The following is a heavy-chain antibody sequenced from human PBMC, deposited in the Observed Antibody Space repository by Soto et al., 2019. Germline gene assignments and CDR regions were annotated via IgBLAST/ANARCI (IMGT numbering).Heavy chain of an antibody. CDR1: GGSISSSGYY. CDR2: IYYSGST. V-gene: IGHV4-39*01. CDR3: ARHRRDYYYYGMDV. Sequence: SETLSLTCTVSGGSISSSGYYWGWIRQPPGKGLEWIGTIYYSGSTYYNPSLKSRVTISVDTSKNQFSLKLSSVTAADTAVYYCARHRRDYYYYGMDVWGQGTTVTVSS. J-gene: IGHJ6*02.